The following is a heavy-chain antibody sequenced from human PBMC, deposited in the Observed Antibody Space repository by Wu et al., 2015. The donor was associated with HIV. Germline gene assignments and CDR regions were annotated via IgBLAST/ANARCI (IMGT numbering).Heavy chain of an antibody. CDR1: GYTFSNYY. CDR3: ARDATPITTEFDY. CDR2: INPSGGAT. V-gene: IGHV1-2*02. Sequence: QVQLVQSGAEVKKPGASVKVSCGASGYTFSNYYIHWLRQAPGQGLEWMAWINPSGGATIYAENFQGRVTVTTDTSMKTVYMELNSLTSADTAIYYCARDATPITTEFDYWGQGTLITVSS. D-gene: IGHD4-11*01. J-gene: IGHJ4*02.